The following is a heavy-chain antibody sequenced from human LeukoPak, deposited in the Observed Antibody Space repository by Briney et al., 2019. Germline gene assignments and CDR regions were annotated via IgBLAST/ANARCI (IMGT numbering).Heavy chain of an antibody. CDR1: GFTFSSYG. CDR2: ISYDGSNK. J-gene: IGHJ5*02. V-gene: IGHV3-30*18. Sequence: GRSLRLSCAASGFTFSSYGMHWVRQAPGKGLEWVAVISYDGSNKYCADSVKGRFTISRDNSKNTLYLQMNSLRAEDTAVYYCAKEYYINWFDPWGQGTLVTVSS. D-gene: IGHD3-10*01. CDR3: AKEYYINWFDP.